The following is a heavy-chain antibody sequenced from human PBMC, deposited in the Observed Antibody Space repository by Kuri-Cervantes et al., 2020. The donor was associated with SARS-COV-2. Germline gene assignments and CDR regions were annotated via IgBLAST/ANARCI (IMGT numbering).Heavy chain of an antibody. Sequence: ASVKVSCKASGYTFISYGISWVRQAPGQGLEWMGWISVYSGDTTYAQKFQGRVTVTTDTSTSTAYMELRSLRSDDTAVYYCARDGIFFGHYYYGMDVWGQGTTVTVSS. J-gene: IGHJ6*02. CDR1: GYTFISYG. V-gene: IGHV1-18*01. D-gene: IGHD3-3*01. CDR3: ARDGIFFGHYYYGMDV. CDR2: ISVYSGDT.